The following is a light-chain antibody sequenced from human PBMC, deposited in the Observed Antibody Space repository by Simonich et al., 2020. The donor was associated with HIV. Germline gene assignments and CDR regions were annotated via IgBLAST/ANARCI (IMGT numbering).Light chain of an antibody. V-gene: IGKV1-NL1*01. CDR1: QGISNS. CDR2: TAS. CDR3: QQYYSNLVT. J-gene: IGKJ4*01. Sequence: DIQMTQSPSSLSASVGDRVTITCRASQGISNSLAWYQQKPGKAPKLLLYTASRLESGVPSRFSGSGAGTDYTLTISSLQPEDFATYYCQQYYSNLVTFGGGTKVEIK.